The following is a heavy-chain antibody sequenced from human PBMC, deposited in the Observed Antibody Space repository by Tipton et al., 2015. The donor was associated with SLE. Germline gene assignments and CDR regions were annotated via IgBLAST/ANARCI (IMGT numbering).Heavy chain of an antibody. D-gene: IGHD3-3*01. Sequence: GLVKPSETLSLTCSVSGGSISSYYRSWIRQPPGKGLEWIGYIYYSGSTNYNPSLKSRVTISVDTSKNQFSLKLSSVTAADTAVYYCARFTIFGVVIKGGFDYWGQGTLVTVSS. V-gene: IGHV4-59*01. CDR1: GGSISSYY. CDR2: IYYSGST. CDR3: ARFTIFGVVIKGGFDY. J-gene: IGHJ4*02.